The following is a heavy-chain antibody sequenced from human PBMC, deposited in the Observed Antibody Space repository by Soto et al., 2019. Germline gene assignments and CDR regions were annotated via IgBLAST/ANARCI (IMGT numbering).Heavy chain of an antibody. CDR1: GYTFTSYG. D-gene: IGHD3-3*01. V-gene: IGHV1-18*01. J-gene: IGHJ6*03. Sequence: ASVKVSCKASGYTFTSYGISWVRQAPGQGLEWMGWISAYNGNTNYNPSLKSRVTISVDTSKNQFSLKLSSVTAADTAVYYCARGTFTIPMDVWGKGTTVTVSS. CDR3: ARGTFTIPMDV. CDR2: ISAYNGNT.